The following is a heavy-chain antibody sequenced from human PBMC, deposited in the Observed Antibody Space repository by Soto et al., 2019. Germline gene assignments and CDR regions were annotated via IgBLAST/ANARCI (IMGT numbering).Heavy chain of an antibody. Sequence: QVQLVQSGAEVKKPGSSVKVSCKASGGTFSSYAISWVRQAPGQGHEWMGWIIPIFGTANYAQKFQGRVTITADKSTSTAYMELSSLRSEDTSVYYCARDPEGYRYGMDVWGQGTTVTVSS. D-gene: IGHD1-1*01. V-gene: IGHV1-69*06. CDR3: ARDPEGYRYGMDV. CDR2: IIPIFGTA. CDR1: GGTFSSYA. J-gene: IGHJ6*02.